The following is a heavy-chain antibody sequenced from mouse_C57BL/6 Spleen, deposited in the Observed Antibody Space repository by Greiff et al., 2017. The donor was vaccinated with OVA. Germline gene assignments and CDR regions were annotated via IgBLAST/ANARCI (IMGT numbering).Heavy chain of an antibody. Sequence: VQLQQPGAELVRPGSSVKLSCKASGYTFTSYWIHWVKQRPIQGLEWIGNIDPSDSETHYNQKFKDKATLTVDKSSSTAYMQLSSLTSEDSAVYYCASHYYGSSNYFDDWGQGTTLTVSS. J-gene: IGHJ2*01. CDR3: ASHYYGSSNYFDD. D-gene: IGHD1-1*01. CDR1: GYTFTSYW. V-gene: IGHV1-52*01. CDR2: IDPSDSET.